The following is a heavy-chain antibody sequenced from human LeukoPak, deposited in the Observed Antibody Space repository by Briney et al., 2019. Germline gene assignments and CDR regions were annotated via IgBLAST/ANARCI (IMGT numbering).Heavy chain of an antibody. V-gene: IGHV3-23*01. D-gene: IGHD3-10*01. CDR1: GFTFSTFA. Sequence: SGGSLRLSCAASGFTFSTFAMIWVRQPPGKGLEWVSSIFQGGGEIHYADSVKGRFTISRDNSKNTLYLQMNSLRAEDTAVYYCAKGPYGSGRAIRRALDYWGQGTLVTVSS. CDR2: IFQGGGEI. J-gene: IGHJ4*02. CDR3: AKGPYGSGRAIRRALDY.